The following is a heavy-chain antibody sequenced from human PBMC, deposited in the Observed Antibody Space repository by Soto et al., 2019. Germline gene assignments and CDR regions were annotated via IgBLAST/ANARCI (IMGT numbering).Heavy chain of an antibody. D-gene: IGHD3-10*01. CDR1: GGSFSGYY. CDR2: INHSGST. J-gene: IGHJ4*02. V-gene: IGHV4-34*01. CDR3: ARGWRITMVRGAPFDY. Sequence: SETLSLTCAVYGGSFSGYYWSWIRQPPGKGLEWIGEINHSGSTNYNPSLKSRVTISVDTSKNRFSLKLSSVTAADTAVYYCARGWRITMVRGAPFDYWGQGTLVTVSS.